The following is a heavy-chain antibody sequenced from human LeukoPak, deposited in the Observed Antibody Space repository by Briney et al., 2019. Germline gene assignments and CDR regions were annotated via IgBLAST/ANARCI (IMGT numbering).Heavy chain of an antibody. CDR1: GGSISSSSYY. Sequence: SETLSLTCNVSGGSISSSSYYWGWIRHPPGKGLEWIGSIYYSGSTYYNPSLKSRVTISVDTSKTQFSLKLSSVTAAGTAVYYCARGSSWYLDWFDPWGQGTLVTVSS. D-gene: IGHD6-13*01. CDR2: IYYSGST. J-gene: IGHJ5*02. CDR3: ARGSSWYLDWFDP. V-gene: IGHV4-39*07.